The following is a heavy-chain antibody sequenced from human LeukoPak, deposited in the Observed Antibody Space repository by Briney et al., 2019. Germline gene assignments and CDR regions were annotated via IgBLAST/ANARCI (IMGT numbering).Heavy chain of an antibody. CDR1: GGSISSGGYY. CDR3: ASGRSDFGVVIPGWDAFDI. V-gene: IGHV4-30-2*03. CDR2: IYYSGST. J-gene: IGHJ3*02. D-gene: IGHD3-3*01. Sequence: SSQTLSLTCTVSGGSISSGGYYWSWIRQPPGKGLEWIGSIYYSGSTYYNPSLKSRVTISVDTSKNQFSLKLSSVTAADTAVYYCASGRSDFGVVIPGWDAFDIWGQGTMVTVSS.